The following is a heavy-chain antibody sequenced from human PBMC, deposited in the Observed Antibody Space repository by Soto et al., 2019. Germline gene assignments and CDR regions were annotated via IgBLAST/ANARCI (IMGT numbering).Heavy chain of an antibody. D-gene: IGHD5-18*01. Sequence: SLKVSCKASGGTFSSYSISWVRQAPGQGLEWMGGIIPIFGTANYAQKFQGRVTITADESTSTAYMELSSLRSEDTAVYYCARGRLGAMVLYYYYYGMDVWGQGTTVTVSS. J-gene: IGHJ6*02. CDR1: GGTFSSYS. V-gene: IGHV1-69*13. CDR3: ARGRLGAMVLYYYYYGMDV. CDR2: IIPIFGTA.